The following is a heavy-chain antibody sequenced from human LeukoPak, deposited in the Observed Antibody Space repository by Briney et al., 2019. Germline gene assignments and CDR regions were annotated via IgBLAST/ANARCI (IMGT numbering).Heavy chain of an antibody. CDR2: IYYSGST. J-gene: IGHJ6*03. V-gene: IGHV4-39*01. CDR3: ARMSGMVVRGVIPDYYYMDV. CDR1: GGSISSSSYY. D-gene: IGHD3-10*01. Sequence: PSETLSLTCTVSGGSISSSSYYWGWIRQPPGKGLEWIGNIYYSGSTYYNPSHKSRVTVSVDTSKNQFSLKLSSVTAADTAVYYCARMSGMVVRGVIPDYYYMDVWGKGTTVTVSS.